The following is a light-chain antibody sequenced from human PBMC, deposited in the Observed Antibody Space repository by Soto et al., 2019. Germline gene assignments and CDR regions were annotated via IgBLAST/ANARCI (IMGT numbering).Light chain of an antibody. J-gene: IGKJ1*01. CDR1: QSVSSN. V-gene: IGKV3-15*01. Sequence: EIVMTQSPATLSVSPGERATLSCRASQSVSSNLAWYQQKPGQAPRLLIYGSSTRATGIPARFSGSGSGTEFTLNISSLQSEDFAVYYCQHYNNWPPWTFGQGTKVDIK. CDR2: GSS. CDR3: QHYNNWPPWT.